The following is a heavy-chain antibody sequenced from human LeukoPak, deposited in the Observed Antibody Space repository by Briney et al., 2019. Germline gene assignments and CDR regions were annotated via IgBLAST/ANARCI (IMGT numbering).Heavy chain of an antibody. CDR1: GGSISSYY. D-gene: IGHD1-26*01. CDR2: IYSSGST. J-gene: IGHJ4*02. CDR3: ARSLEWELPGGFDY. V-gene: IGHV4-4*07. Sequence: PSETLSLTCTVSGGSISSYYWNWIRQPAGKGLQWTGRIYSSGSTNYNPSLKSRVTMSVDTSKKQFSLKLSSVTAADTAVYYCARSLEWELPGGFDYWGQGTLVTVSS.